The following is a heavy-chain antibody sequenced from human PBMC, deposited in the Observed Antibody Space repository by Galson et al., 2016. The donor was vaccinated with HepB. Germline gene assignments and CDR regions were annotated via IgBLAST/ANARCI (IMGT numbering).Heavy chain of an antibody. CDR3: ASSVRGSGSPPGGY. J-gene: IGHJ4*02. V-gene: IGHV3-53*01. Sequence: SLRLSCAASGFTVSSSYMSWVRQAPGKGLEWVSAMSDSGGSTYYADSVKGRFTISRDNAKNTLYLQMNSLRAEDTAVYYCASSVRGSGSPPGGYWGQGILVTVSS. CDR2: MSDSGGST. D-gene: IGHD3-10*01. CDR1: GFTVSSSY.